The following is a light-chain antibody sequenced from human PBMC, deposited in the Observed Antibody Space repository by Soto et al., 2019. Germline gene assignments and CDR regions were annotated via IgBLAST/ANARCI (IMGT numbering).Light chain of an antibody. Sequence: EIVMTQSPATLSVSPGERATLSCRASQSVSTNLAWYQQKPGQGPRLLIYGASTRATGIPARFSGSGSGTEFTLTISGLQSEDFAVYDCQQYNNWPPLTFGGGTKVEIK. CDR1: QSVSTN. V-gene: IGKV3-15*01. J-gene: IGKJ4*01. CDR3: QQYNNWPPLT. CDR2: GAS.